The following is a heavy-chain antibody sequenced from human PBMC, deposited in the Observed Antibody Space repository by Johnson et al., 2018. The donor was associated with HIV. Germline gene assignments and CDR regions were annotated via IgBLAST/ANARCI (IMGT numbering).Heavy chain of an antibody. CDR3: ARSKDCSGGTCPDGLDI. Sequence: VQLVESGGGVVQPGRSLRLSCAASGFTFSSFGMHWVRQDPGKGLEWVAVISYDGSNKYYADSVKGRFTISRDNSKNTLYLQMNSLRAEDTAVYYCARSKDCSGGTCPDGLDIWGQGTMVIVSS. CDR1: GFTFSSFG. V-gene: IGHV3-30*03. J-gene: IGHJ3*02. D-gene: IGHD2-15*01. CDR2: ISYDGSNK.